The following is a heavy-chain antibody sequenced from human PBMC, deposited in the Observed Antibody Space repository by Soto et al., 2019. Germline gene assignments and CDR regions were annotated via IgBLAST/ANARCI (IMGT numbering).Heavy chain of an antibody. CDR3: ARIHDLVGFDI. CDR2: INWTDDE. V-gene: IGHV2-5*01. CDR1: GYSLNTRAVG. D-gene: IGHD3-16*01. Sequence: QITLKESGPTLVKPTQTLTLTCTFSGYSLNTRAVGVGWIRQPPGKALERLALINWTDDERSTPSLTDRLTIITDTSINHVVLTMTNVDPVDTATYYCARIHDLVGFDIWGQGTTVNVSS. J-gene: IGHJ3*02.